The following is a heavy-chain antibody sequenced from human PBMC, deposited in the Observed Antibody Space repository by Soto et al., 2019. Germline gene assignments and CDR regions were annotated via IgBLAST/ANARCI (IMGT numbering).Heavy chain of an antibody. D-gene: IGHD5-18*01. J-gene: IGHJ4*02. Sequence: QVQLVESGGGVVQPGRSLRLSCAASGFTFSSYGMHWVRQAPGKGLEWVAAIWYDGSNKYYADSVKGRFTISRDNSKNTLYLQMNSQRAEDTAVYYCARGHTVLVFCYFDYWGQGTLVTVSS. CDR1: GFTFSSYG. V-gene: IGHV3-33*01. CDR2: IWYDGSNK. CDR3: ARGHTVLVFCYFDY.